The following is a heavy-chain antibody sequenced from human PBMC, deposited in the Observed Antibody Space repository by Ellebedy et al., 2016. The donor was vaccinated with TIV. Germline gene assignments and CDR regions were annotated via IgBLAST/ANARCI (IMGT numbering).Heavy chain of an antibody. D-gene: IGHD6-19*01. V-gene: IGHV3-74*01. J-gene: IGHJ6*02. Sequence: PGGSLRLSCAASGFIFSSYWMYRVRQAPGKGLEWVSRMKGDGSSVTYADSVKGRFTISSDNAKNTLYLQMNSLRAEDTAVYYCARGSWACSGSMDVWGQGTTVTVSS. CDR1: GFIFSSYW. CDR3: ARGSWACSGSMDV. CDR2: MKGDGSSV.